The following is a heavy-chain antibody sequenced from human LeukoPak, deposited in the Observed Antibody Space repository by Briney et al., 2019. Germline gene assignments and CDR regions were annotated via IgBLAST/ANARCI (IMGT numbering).Heavy chain of an antibody. CDR1: GFTFSSYS. V-gene: IGHV3-21*01. D-gene: IGHD4-17*01. Sequence: NPGGSLRLSCAASGFTFSSYSMNWVRQAPGKGLEWVSSISSSSYIYYADSVKGRFTISRDNAKNSLYLQMNSLRAEDTAVYYCARAGDGDYYFDYWGQGTLVTVSS. J-gene: IGHJ4*02. CDR3: ARAGDGDYYFDY. CDR2: ISSSSYI.